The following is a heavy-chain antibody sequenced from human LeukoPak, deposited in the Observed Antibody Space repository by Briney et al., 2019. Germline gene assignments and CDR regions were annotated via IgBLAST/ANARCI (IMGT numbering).Heavy chain of an antibody. Sequence: ASVKVSCKASGGTFSSYAISWVRQAPGQGLEWMGGIIPIFGTANYAQKFQGRVTITADESTSTAYMELSSLRSEDTAVYYCARGYIEGVPWGDNWFDPWGQGTLVTVSS. CDR3: ARGYIEGVPWGDNWFDP. J-gene: IGHJ5*02. D-gene: IGHD1-26*01. V-gene: IGHV1-69*13. CDR2: IIPIFGTA. CDR1: GGTFSSYA.